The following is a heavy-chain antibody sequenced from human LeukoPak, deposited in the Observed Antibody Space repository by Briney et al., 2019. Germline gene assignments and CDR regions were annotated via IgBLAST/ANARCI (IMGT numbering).Heavy chain of an antibody. CDR3: ARDDGGWTHRGGYFDY. Sequence: SVKVSCKASGGTFSSYAISWVRQAPGQGLEWMGRIIPIFGTANYAQKFQGRVTITTDESTSTAYMELSSLRSEDTAVYYCARDDGGWTHRGGYFDYWGQGTLVTVSS. D-gene: IGHD6-19*01. V-gene: IGHV1-69*05. J-gene: IGHJ4*02. CDR1: GGTFSSYA. CDR2: IIPIFGTA.